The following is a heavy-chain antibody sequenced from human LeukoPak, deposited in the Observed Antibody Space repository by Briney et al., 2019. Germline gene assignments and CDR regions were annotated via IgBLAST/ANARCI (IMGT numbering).Heavy chain of an antibody. CDR1: GGSISSTIYY. CDR2: IYYSGST. Sequence: SAPLSLTCTVSGGSISSTIYYWGWIRQPPGKGLEWIGSIYYSGSTYYNPSLKSRVTITVDTSKNQVCLKLSSVTAADTAVYYCARQRGYCSGGSCYGRWFDPWGQGTLVTVSS. J-gene: IGHJ5*02. V-gene: IGHV4-39*01. D-gene: IGHD2-15*01. CDR3: ARQRGYCSGGSCYGRWFDP.